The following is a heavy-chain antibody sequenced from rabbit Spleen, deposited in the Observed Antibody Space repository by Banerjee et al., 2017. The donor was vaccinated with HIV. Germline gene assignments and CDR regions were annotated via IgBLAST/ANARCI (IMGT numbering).Heavy chain of an antibody. Sequence: QSLEESGGGLVQPEGSLTLTCTASGFSFSSSDYMCWVRQAPGKGLEWIGCIWTGDGSTYYASWAKGRFTISKTSSTTVTLQMTSLTVADTATYFCARSYSTSGYGYALFLWGQGTLVTVS. CDR1: GFSFSSSDY. CDR2: IWTGDGST. D-gene: IGHD6-1*01. V-gene: IGHV1S40*01. J-gene: IGHJ3*01. CDR3: ARSYSTSGYGYALFL.